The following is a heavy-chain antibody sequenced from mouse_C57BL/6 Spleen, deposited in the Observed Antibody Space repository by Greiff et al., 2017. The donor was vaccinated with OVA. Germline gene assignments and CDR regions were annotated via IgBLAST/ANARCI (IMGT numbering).Heavy chain of an antibody. Sequence: EVKVVESEGGLVQPGSSMKLSCTASGFTFSDYYMAWVRQVPEKGLEWVANINYDGSSTYYLDSLKSRFIISRDNAKNILYLQMSSLKSEDTATYYCARIYYGNYGYFDYWGQGTTLTVSS. CDR1: GFTFSDYY. J-gene: IGHJ2*01. D-gene: IGHD2-1*01. CDR3: ARIYYGNYGYFDY. V-gene: IGHV5-16*01. CDR2: INYDGSST.